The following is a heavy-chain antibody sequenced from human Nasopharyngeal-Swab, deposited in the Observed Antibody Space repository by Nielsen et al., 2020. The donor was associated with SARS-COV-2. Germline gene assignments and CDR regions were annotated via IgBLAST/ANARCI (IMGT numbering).Heavy chain of an antibody. CDR1: GFTVSSNY. J-gene: IGHJ4*02. CDR3: VRLSIAAAGVDF. V-gene: IGHV3-7*01. D-gene: IGHD6-13*01. Sequence: GGSLRLSCAASGFTVSSNYMSWVRQATGEGLEWVANIKQDGSETYYVDSVKGRFTISRDNAKNSLYLQMNSLRAEDTAVFYCVRLSIAAAGVDFWGQGTLVTVSS. CDR2: IKQDGSET.